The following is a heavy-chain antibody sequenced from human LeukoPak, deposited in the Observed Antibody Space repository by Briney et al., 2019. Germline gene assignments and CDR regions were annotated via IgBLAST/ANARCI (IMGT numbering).Heavy chain of an antibody. Sequence: ASVKVSCKASGYTFTYRYLHWVRQAPGQALEWMGWITPFNGNTNYAQKFQDRVTITRDRSMSTAYMELSSLRSEDTAMYYCATPRPPRFMGAFDIWGQGTMVTVSS. CDR2: ITPFNGNT. V-gene: IGHV1-45*02. J-gene: IGHJ3*02. CDR3: ATPRPPRFMGAFDI. CDR1: GYTFTYRY.